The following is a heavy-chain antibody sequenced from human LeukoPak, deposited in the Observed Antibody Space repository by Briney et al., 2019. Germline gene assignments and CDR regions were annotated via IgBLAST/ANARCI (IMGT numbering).Heavy chain of an antibody. D-gene: IGHD6-13*01. V-gene: IGHV1-2*02. CDR1: GYSFTGYY. Sequence: ASVKVSCKASGYSFTGYYMYWVRQAPGQGLEWMGWINPNSGGTNYAQKFQGRVTMTRDTSISTAYMELSRLRSDDTAVYYCARDLGRQQLVGYWGQGTLVTVSS. CDR3: ARDLGRQQLVGY. J-gene: IGHJ4*02. CDR2: INPNSGGT.